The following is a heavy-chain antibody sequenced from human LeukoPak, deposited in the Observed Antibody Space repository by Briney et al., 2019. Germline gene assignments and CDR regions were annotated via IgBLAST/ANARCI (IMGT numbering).Heavy chain of an antibody. CDR1: GFTSDDYA. CDR2: ISWNSGSI. Sequence: GGSLRLSCAASGFTSDDYAMHWVREAPGKGLEWVSGISWNSGSIGYADSVKGRFTISRDNAKNSLYLQMNSLRAEDTALYYCAKGILDSVGATVDYWGQGTLVTVSS. D-gene: IGHD1-26*01. CDR3: AKGILDSVGATVDY. J-gene: IGHJ4*02. V-gene: IGHV3-9*02.